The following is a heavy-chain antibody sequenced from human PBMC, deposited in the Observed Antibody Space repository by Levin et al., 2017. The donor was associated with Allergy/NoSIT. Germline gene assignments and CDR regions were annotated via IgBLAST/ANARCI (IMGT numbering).Heavy chain of an antibody. V-gene: IGHV3-30*18. J-gene: IGHJ4*02. CDR1: GFTFSSYG. CDR2: ISYDGSNK. D-gene: IGHD3-16*01. CDR3: AKERGFYYFDY. Sequence: GESLKISCAASGFTFSSYGMHWVRQAPGKGLEWVAVISYDGSNKYYADSVKGRFTISRDNSKNTLYLQMNSLRAEETAVYYCAKERGFYYFDYWGQGTLVTVSS.